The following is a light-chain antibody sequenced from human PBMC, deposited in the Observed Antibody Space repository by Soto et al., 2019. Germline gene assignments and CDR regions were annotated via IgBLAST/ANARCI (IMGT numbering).Light chain of an antibody. Sequence: QTVVTQEPSLTVSPGGTVTLTCGSSTGDVTNGRWPYWFQQRPGQVPRTLIHDTSNKHSWTPARFSGSLLGGKAALSLSGAQPEDEAAYYCLLFYDGVAVFGGGTQLTVL. CDR2: DTS. V-gene: IGLV7-46*01. J-gene: IGLJ7*01. CDR1: TGDVTNGRW. CDR3: LLFYDGVAV.